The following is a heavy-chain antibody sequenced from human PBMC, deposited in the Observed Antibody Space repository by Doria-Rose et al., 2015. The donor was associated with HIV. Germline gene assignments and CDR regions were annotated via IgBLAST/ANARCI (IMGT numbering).Heavy chain of an antibody. D-gene: IGHD6-19*01. V-gene: IGHV4-59*01. Sequence: QVQLQESGPGLVKPSETLSLTCTVSGGPISSYYWSWIRQPPGKGLEWIGYIYYSGSTNYNPSLKSRVTISVDTSKNQFSLKLSSVTAADTAVYYCARSSVPEGDSSGWYGGDYWGQGTLVTVSS. CDR1: GGPISSYY. J-gene: IGHJ4*02. CDR2: IYYSGST. CDR3: ARSSVPEGDSSGWYGGDY.